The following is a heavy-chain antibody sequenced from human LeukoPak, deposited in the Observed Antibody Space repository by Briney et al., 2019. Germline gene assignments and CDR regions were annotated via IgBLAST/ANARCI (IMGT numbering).Heavy chain of an antibody. CDR1: GGSFSGYY. V-gene: IGHV4-34*01. J-gene: IGHJ4*02. CDR2: INHSGST. D-gene: IGHD6-19*01. CDR3: ARGVPYIMPGIAVAGFDY. Sequence: SETLSLTCAVYGGSFSGYYWSWIRQPPGKGLEWIGEINHSGSTNYNPSLKSRVTISVDTSKNQFSLKLSSVTAADTAVYYCARGVPYIMPGIAVAGFDYWGQGTLVTVSS.